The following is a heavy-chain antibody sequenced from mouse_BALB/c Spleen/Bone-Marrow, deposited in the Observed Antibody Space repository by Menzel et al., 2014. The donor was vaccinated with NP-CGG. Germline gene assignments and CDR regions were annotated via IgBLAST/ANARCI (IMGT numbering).Heavy chain of an antibody. CDR3: ARLNYYGNFFV. V-gene: IGHV4-1*02. CDR2: INPDSSTI. Sequence: EVKVEESGGGLVHPGGSLKLSCAASGFDFSSYWMSWVRQAPGKGLEWIGEINPDSSTINYTPSLKDKFIISRDNATNTPYLQMSKVRSEDTALYYCARLNYYGNFFVWGAGTTITVSS. D-gene: IGHD1-1*01. CDR1: GFDFSSYW. J-gene: IGHJ1*01.